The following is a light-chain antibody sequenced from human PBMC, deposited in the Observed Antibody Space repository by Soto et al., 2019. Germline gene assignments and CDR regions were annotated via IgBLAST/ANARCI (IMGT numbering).Light chain of an antibody. Sequence: EVMFTESRATLSLYTVERATLSCRASQSISSKLAWYQQKPGQAPRLLIYGASSRATGIPDKFSGSGSGTDFTLTIDGLEPEDFAVYYCQQYGYSPITFGQGTRLEIK. V-gene: IGKV3-20*01. CDR1: QSISSK. CDR3: QQYGYSPIT. J-gene: IGKJ5*01. CDR2: GAS.